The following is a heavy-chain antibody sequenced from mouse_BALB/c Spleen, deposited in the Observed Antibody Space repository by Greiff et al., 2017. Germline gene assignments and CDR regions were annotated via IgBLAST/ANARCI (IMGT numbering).Heavy chain of an antibody. Sequence: EVKLVESGGGLVKLGGSLKLSCAASGFTFSSYYMSWVRQTPEKRLELVAAINSNGGSTYYPDTVKGRFTISRDNAKNTLYLQMSSLKSEDTALYYCARRDRYDPWFAYWGQGTTLTVSS. V-gene: IGHV5-6-2*01. CDR2: INSNGGST. CDR3: ARRDRYDPWFAY. D-gene: IGHD2-14*01. J-gene: IGHJ2*01. CDR1: GFTFSSYY.